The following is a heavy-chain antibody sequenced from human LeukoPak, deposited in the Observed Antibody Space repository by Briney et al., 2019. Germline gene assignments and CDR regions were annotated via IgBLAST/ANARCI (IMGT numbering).Heavy chain of an antibody. CDR3: ASACGSGWFDP. Sequence: GGSLRLSCAASGFTFRDYWMHWVRQAPGKGLVWVSRINIDGSTRYADSVEGRFTISRDNAKNTLYLQMNSLRAEDTAVYYCASACGSGWFDPWGQGTLVTVSS. CDR2: INIDGST. J-gene: IGHJ5*02. D-gene: IGHD3-10*01. CDR1: GFTFRDYW. V-gene: IGHV3-74*01.